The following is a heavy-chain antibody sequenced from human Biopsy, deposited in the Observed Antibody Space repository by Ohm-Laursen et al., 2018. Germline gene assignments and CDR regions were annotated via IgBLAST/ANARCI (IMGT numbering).Heavy chain of an antibody. CDR3: GNEVHGRDY. Sequence: SDTLSLTCAVFGKTFSDYQWSWIRQPPGKGLEWIGQINQAGTTNYNPPLKSRVSISADASKYEFSLRLTSVTAADTAVYLCGNEVHGRDYWGLGAQVTVS. J-gene: IGHJ4*02. V-gene: IGHV4-34*08. D-gene: IGHD2-15*01. CDR2: INQAGTT. CDR1: GKTFSDYQ.